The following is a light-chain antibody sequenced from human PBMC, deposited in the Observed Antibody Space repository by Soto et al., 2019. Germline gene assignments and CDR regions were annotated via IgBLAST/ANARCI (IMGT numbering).Light chain of an antibody. Sequence: EIVFTQTPGTLSLSPGERATLSCRASQSVSSSYLAWYQQKPGQAPRLLIYGASSRATGMPDRFSGSGSGTDFTLTISRLEPEDFAVYYCQEYGSSPSTFGQGTKVDIK. J-gene: IGKJ1*01. CDR1: QSVSSSY. CDR2: GAS. V-gene: IGKV3-20*01. CDR3: QEYGSSPST.